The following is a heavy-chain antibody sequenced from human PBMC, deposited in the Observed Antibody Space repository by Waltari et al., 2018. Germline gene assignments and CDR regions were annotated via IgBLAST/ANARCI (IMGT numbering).Heavy chain of an antibody. D-gene: IGHD6-13*01. CDR1: GGSFSTHA. J-gene: IGHJ3*02. V-gene: IGHV1-69*05. Sequence: QVQLVQSGAELKKPGSSVKVSCKASGGSFSTHAITWVRQAPGQGLEWMGGIIPMFGTANYAQKIQDRVTINTDESMTTAYMHLSSLTSDDTAVYCCARGGLYGQQLLESAFEIWGQGTKVTVSS. CDR3: ARGGLYGQQLLESAFEI. CDR2: IIPMFGTA.